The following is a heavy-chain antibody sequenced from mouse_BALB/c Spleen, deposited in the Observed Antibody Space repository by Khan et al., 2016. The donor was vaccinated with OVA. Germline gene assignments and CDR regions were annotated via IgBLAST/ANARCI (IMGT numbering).Heavy chain of an antibody. J-gene: IGHJ2*01. CDR2: ILPGTGST. Sequence: QVQLQQSGAELMKPGASVKISCKATGYSFRSYWMEWVKQRPGHGLEWIGEILPGTGSTNYNEKFKGKATFTADPSSNTAYMQLSSLTSGDSAVYFCARPDYADYWGQGTTLTVSS. CDR1: GYSFRSYW. D-gene: IGHD1-1*02. CDR3: ARPDYADY. V-gene: IGHV1-9*01.